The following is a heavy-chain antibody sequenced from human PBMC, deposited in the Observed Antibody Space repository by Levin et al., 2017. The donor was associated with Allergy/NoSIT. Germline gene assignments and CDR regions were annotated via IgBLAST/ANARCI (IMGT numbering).Heavy chain of an antibody. V-gene: IGHV3-7*01. CDR1: GFIFNSYC. CDR3: ARGLNSGWGADDY. CDR2: IKEDGSEK. Sequence: PGGSLRLSCAASGFIFNSYCMSWVRQAPGKGLEWVANIKEDGSEKYYVDSVKGRFTISRDNAKNSLYLQMNSLRAEDTAVYYCARGLNSGWGADDYWGQGTLVTVSS. D-gene: IGHD6-19*01. J-gene: IGHJ4*02.